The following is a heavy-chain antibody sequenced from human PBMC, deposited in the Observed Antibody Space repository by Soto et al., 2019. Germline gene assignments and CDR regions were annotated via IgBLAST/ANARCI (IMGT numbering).Heavy chain of an antibody. Sequence: QLQLQESGPGLVKPSETLSLTCTVSGGSISSSSYYWGWIRQPPGKGLEWIGSIYYSGSTYYNPSLKSRVTISLDPSKNQFSLKLSSVAAADTAVYYCARQSLAVAGAFDYWGQGTLVTVSS. V-gene: IGHV4-39*01. CDR3: ARQSLAVAGAFDY. CDR1: GGSISSSSYY. D-gene: IGHD6-19*01. CDR2: IYYSGST. J-gene: IGHJ4*02.